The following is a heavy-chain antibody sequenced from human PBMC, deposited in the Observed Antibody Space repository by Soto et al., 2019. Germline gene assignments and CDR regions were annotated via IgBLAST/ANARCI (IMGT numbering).Heavy chain of an antibody. Sequence: PSETLSLTCPSSGGSISSSFWGWIRQPPGKGLEWIGSIYYSGSTYYNPSLKSRVTISVVTSKNHFSLKLNSVTAADTAVYYCASSPLRNSWLPMANYFDYWGQGTLVTVSS. CDR2: IYYSGST. CDR3: ASSPLRNSWLPMANYFDY. D-gene: IGHD6-19*01. CDR1: GGSISSSF. V-gene: IGHV4-39*02. J-gene: IGHJ4*02.